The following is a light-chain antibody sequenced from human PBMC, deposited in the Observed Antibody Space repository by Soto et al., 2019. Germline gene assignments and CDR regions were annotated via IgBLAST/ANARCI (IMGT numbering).Light chain of an antibody. CDR2: EVS. CDR1: SSDVGGYNY. V-gene: IGLV2-14*01. CDR3: SSYTSSSPWV. Sequence: QSVLTQPASVSGSPGQSITISCTGTSSDVGGYNYVSWYQQHPGKAPKLMIYEVSNRPSGVSNRFSGSKSGNTASLTISGRQAEDEADYYCSSYTSSSPWVFGGGTKLTVL. J-gene: IGLJ3*02.